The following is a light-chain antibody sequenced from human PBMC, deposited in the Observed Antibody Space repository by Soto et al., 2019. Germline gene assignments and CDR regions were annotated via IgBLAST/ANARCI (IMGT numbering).Light chain of an antibody. CDR2: YAS. Sequence: DIVMTQSPATLSVSPGKRATLSCRASLTVATNLAWYQQKPGQAPRLLIYYASTRATGIPARFSGSGSVKEFTLTISSVQSEDSAVYYCQQYNNWPPGATFGPGTKVEIK. J-gene: IGKJ3*01. CDR1: LTVATN. V-gene: IGKV3-15*01. CDR3: QQYNNWPPGAT.